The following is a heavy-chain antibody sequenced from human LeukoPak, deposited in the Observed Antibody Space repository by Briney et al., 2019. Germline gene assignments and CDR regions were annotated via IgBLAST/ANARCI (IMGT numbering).Heavy chain of an antibody. V-gene: IGHV3-23*01. CDR3: AKEKPGYCSGGSCYSSWAPDY. CDR1: GFTFSSHA. J-gene: IGHJ4*02. CDR2: ISGSGGST. Sequence: GGSLRLSCAASGFTFSSHAMSWVRQAPGKGLEWVSIISGSGGSTFYTDSVKGRFTISRDNSKNTLYLQMNSLRAEDTAVYYCAKEKPGYCSGGSCYSSWAPDYWGQGTLVTVSS. D-gene: IGHD2-15*01.